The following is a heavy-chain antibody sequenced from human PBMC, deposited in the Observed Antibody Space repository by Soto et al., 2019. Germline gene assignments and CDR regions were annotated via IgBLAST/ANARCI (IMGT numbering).Heavy chain of an antibody. D-gene: IGHD3-10*01. CDR2: ISSSSSTI. CDR1: GFTFSSYS. CDR3: ARDGVKDGSGH. Sequence: EVQLVESGGGLVQPGGSLRLSCAASGFTFSSYSMNWVRQAPGKGLEWVSYISSSSSTIYYADSVKDRFTISRDNAKNSLYLQMNSLRAEDTAVYYCARDGVKDGSGHWGQGTLVTVSS. V-gene: IGHV3-48*01. J-gene: IGHJ4*02.